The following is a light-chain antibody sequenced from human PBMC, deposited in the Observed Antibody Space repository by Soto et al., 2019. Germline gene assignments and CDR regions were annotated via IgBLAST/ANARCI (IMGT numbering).Light chain of an antibody. CDR2: AAS. CDR1: QSVTTC. Sequence: EIVLTQSPATLSLSPGEIATLSCRASQSVTTCLAWFQHKPGQAPRLLIYAASNRATGSPARFSGSGSGTDFTLTISGLEPADFAVYYCQQPHSSPQTFGQGTKVEIK. CDR3: QQPHSSPQT. V-gene: IGKV3-11*01. J-gene: IGKJ1*01.